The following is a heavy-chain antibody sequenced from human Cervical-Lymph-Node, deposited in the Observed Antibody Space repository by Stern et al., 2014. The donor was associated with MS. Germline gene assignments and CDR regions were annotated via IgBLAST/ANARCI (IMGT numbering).Heavy chain of an antibody. J-gene: IGHJ4*02. D-gene: IGHD3-16*01. V-gene: IGHV1-69*01. CDR1: GGTVSSYA. CDR3: ATAGDATCFFDL. CDR2: IIAIFGTR. Sequence: VQLVQSAAEVKRPWSSVNVSCRASGGTVSSYAINWVLQAPGQGLEWMGGIIAIFGTRNYAQRFQGRVTIFADESTNTAYMELSRLKSEDTALYYCATAGDATCFFDLWGQGTLVTVSS.